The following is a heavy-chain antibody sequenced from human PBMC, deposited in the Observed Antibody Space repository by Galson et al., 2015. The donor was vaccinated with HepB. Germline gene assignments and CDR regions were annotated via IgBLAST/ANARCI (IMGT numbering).Heavy chain of an antibody. V-gene: IGHV3-49*03. J-gene: IGHJ4*02. CDR1: GFTFGDYA. Sequence: SLRLSCAASGFTFGDYAMSWFRQAPGKGLEWVGFIRSKAYGGTTEYAAPVKGRFTISRDDSKSIAYLQMNSLKTEDTAVYYCTRDRLEAAADSDYWGQGTLVTVSS. CDR3: TRDRLEAAADSDY. CDR2: IRSKAYGGTT. D-gene: IGHD6-25*01.